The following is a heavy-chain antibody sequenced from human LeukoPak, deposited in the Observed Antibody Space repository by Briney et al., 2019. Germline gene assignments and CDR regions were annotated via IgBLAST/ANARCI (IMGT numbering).Heavy chain of an antibody. V-gene: IGHV2-5*02. CDR1: GFSLSTSGVG. CDR2: IYWDDDK. J-gene: IGHJ4*02. CDR3: AHIPVEPTRIDY. Sequence: SGPTLVNPTQTLTLTCTFSGFSLSTSGVGVGWIRQPPGKALEWLALIYWDDDKRYSLSLKNRLTITKDTSKNQVVLTMTNMDPVDTATYYCAHIPVEPTRIDYWGQGTLVTVSS. D-gene: IGHD1-14*01.